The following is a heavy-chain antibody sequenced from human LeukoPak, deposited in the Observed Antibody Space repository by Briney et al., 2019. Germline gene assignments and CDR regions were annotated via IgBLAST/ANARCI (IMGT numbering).Heavy chain of an antibody. J-gene: IGHJ4*02. CDR1: GGSISSGGYY. CDR3: ARVVKGRYGSGSYYYFDY. CDR2: IYHSGST. Sequence: PSETLSLTCTVSGGSISSGGYYWSWIRQPPGKGLEWIGYIYHSGSTYYNPSLKSRVTISVDTSKNQFSLKLSSVTAADTAVYYCARVVKGRYGSGSYYYFDYWGQGTLVTVSS. D-gene: IGHD3-10*01. V-gene: IGHV4-30-2*01.